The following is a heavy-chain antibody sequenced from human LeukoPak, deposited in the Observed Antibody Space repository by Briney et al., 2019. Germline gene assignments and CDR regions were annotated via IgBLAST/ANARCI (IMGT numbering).Heavy chain of an antibody. J-gene: IGHJ4*02. D-gene: IGHD3-3*01. V-gene: IGHV3-7*01. CDR3: ASSNGYYDFWSGYPWYFDY. CDR2: IKQDGSEK. Sequence: GGSLRLSCAASGFTFSSYWMSWVRQAPGKGLEWVANIKQDGSEKYYVDSVKGRFTISRDNAKNSLYLQMNSLRAEETAVYYCASSNGYYDFWSGYPWYFDYWGQGTLVTVSS. CDR1: GFTFSSYW.